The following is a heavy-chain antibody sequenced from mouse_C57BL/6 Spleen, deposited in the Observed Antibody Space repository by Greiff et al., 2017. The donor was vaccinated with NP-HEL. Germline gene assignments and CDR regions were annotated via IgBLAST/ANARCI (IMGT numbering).Heavy chain of an antibody. CDR3: AREGIYYEYDEGY. CDR2: ISYDGSN. CDR1: GYSITSGYY. J-gene: IGHJ2*01. V-gene: IGHV3-6*01. D-gene: IGHD2-4*01. Sequence: EVQLQESGPGLVKPSQSLSLTCSVTGYSITSGYYWNWIRQFPGNKLEWMGYISYDGSNNYNPSLKNRISITRDTSKNQFFLKLKSVTTEDTATYSWAREGIYYEYDEGYWGQGTTLTVSS.